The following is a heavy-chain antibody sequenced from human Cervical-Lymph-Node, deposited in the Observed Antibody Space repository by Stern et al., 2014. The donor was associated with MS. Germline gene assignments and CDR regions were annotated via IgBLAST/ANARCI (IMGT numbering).Heavy chain of an antibody. CDR2: ISSSSSYI. Sequence: EVQLVQSGGGLVKPGGSLRLSCAASGFTFSSYRMNWVRQAPGKGLEWVSSISSSSSYIVKGRFTISRDNAKNSLYLHMNSLRAEDTAVYYCARDGGCDGDCYNAFDIWGQGTMVTVSS. V-gene: IGHV3-21*01. CDR1: GFTFSSYR. J-gene: IGHJ3*02. D-gene: IGHD2-21*02. CDR3: ARDGGCDGDCYNAFDI.